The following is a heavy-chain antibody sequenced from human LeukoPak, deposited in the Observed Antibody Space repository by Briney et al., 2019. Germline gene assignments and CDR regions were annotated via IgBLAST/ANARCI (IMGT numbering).Heavy chain of an antibody. J-gene: IGHJ6*02. CDR2: LNPNTLVT. V-gene: IGHV1-2*02. CDR1: GYTFTDYY. D-gene: IGHD4-23*01. Sequence: ASVKVSCRASGYTFTDYYMHWVRQAPGQGLEWMGWLNPNTLVTKYAQHVQGRVSMTWDTSISTGYMDLHSLTSDDTAVYYCARKDGGRDGMDVWGQGTTVTVSS. CDR3: ARKDGGRDGMDV.